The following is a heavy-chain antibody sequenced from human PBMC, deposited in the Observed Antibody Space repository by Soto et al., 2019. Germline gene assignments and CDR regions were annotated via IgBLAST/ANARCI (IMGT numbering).Heavy chain of an antibody. V-gene: IGHV3-9*01. CDR3: AKAVFDFWSGYRDAFDI. CDR1: GFTFDDYA. D-gene: IGHD3-3*01. J-gene: IGHJ3*02. CDR2: ISWNRGSI. Sequence: GGSLRLSCAASGFTFDDYAMHWVRQAPGKGLEWVSGISWNRGSIGYADSVKGRFTISRDNAKNFLYLQMNSLRAEDTALYYCAKAVFDFWSGYRDAFDIWGQGTMVTVSS.